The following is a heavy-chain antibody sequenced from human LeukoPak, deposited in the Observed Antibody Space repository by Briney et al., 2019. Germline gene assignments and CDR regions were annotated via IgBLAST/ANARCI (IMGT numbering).Heavy chain of an antibody. J-gene: IGHJ4*02. D-gene: IGHD3-22*01. V-gene: IGHV1-69*06. CDR3: ARDTYYYDSSGYYPRALYFDY. CDR1: GGTFSSYA. CDR2: IIPIFGTA. Sequence: PWASVKVSCKASGGTFSSYAISWVRQAPGQGLEWMGGIIPIFGTANYAQKFQGRVTITADKSTSTAYMELSSLRSEDTAVYYCARDTYYYDSSGYYPRALYFDYWGQGTLVTVSS.